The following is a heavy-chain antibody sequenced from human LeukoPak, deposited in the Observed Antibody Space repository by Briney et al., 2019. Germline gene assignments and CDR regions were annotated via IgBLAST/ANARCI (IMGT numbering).Heavy chain of an antibody. CDR2: VFRLQTVRT. J-gene: IGHJ4*02. CDR1: DSSITSTYY. V-gene: IGHV4-38-2*02. CDR3: ARVLHAPYLIDS. D-gene: IGHD2-8*01. Sequence: SETLSLTCSVSDSSITSTYYWAWFRQPPGKGLEWIATVFRLQTVRTFNNPSLESRVTVSLDPSQNQFSLNLTSVTAADTALYFRARVLHAPYLIDSWGQGTLVTVSS.